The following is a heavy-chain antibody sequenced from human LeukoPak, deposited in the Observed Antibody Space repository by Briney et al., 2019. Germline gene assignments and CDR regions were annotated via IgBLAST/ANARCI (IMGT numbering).Heavy chain of an antibody. D-gene: IGHD1-1*01. CDR1: GYTLPSYY. J-gene: IGHJ4*02. CDR2: INPSGGST. V-gene: IGHV1-46*01. CDR3: ARDVQLERLIDY. Sequence: ASMKVSCQASGYTLPSYYIHLVRQAPGPGLEWMGIINPSGGSTSYAQKFQGRVTMTRDTSTSTVYMELSSLRSEDTAVYYCARDVQLERLIDYWGQGTLVTVSS.